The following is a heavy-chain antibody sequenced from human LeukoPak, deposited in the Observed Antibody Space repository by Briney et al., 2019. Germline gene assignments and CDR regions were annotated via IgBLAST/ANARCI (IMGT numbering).Heavy chain of an antibody. J-gene: IGHJ6*02. CDR2: IIPIFGTA. CDR3: ARPSTNRDYYYYGMDV. Sequence: VASVKVSCKASGGTFSSYAISWVRQAPGQGLEWMGGIIPIFGTANYAQKFQGRVTITADKSTSTAYMELSSLRSEDTAVYYCARPSTNRDYYYYGMDVWGQGTTVTVSS. V-gene: IGHV1-69*06. D-gene: IGHD5-24*01. CDR1: GGTFSSYA.